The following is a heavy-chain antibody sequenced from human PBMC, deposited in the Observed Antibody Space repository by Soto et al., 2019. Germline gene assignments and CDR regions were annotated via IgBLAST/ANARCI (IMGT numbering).Heavy chain of an antibody. CDR1: GFTFSSYA. D-gene: IGHD3-3*01. J-gene: IGHJ6*02. CDR3: AKHSTYYDFWCREYDYCGMDV. V-gene: IGHV3-23*01. Sequence: EVQRLESGGGLVQPGGSLRLSCAASGFTFSSYAMSWVRQAPGKGREWVSAISGSGGSTYYADSAKGRFTISRDNSKNTLYLQMKRLRAEDTAVYYCAKHSTYYDFWCREYDYCGMDVWGQGTTVTVSS. CDR2: ISGSGGST.